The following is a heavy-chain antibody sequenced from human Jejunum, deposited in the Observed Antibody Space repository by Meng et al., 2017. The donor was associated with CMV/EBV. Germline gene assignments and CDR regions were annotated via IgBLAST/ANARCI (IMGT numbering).Heavy chain of an antibody. Sequence: PGGSLRVSCAAPGFTVSNNVMSWVRQAPGKGLEYVSTIYTGGSASYADSLEGRFTISRDISKNTVFLQMNSLRADDTALYYCVRDVRDWGQGTLVTVSS. J-gene: IGHJ4*02. CDR3: VRDVRD. CDR2: IYTGGSA. CDR1: GFTVSNNV. V-gene: IGHV3-66*02.